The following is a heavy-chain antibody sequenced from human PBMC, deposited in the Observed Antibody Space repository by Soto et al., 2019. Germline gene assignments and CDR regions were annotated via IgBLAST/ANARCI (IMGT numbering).Heavy chain of an antibody. CDR2: VDPRDSYV. CDR1: GYTFTTFW. D-gene: IGHD2-8*01. V-gene: IGHV5-10-1*01. Sequence: PGESLKISCTGFGYTFTTFWISWVRQMPGKGLEWLGRVDPRDSYVTYNPSLEGHVTISADKSISTAYLQWGSLKASDTAMYFCARIYCTTTTCDSWFDPWGQGTLVTVSS. CDR3: ARIYCTTTTCDSWFDP. J-gene: IGHJ5*02.